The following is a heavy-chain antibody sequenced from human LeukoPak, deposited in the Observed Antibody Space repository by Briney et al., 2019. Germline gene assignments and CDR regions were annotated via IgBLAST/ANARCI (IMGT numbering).Heavy chain of an antibody. CDR2: ISGSGGST. D-gene: IGHD3-10*01. Sequence: GGSLRLSCAASGFTFSSYAMSWVRQAPGKGLEWVSAISGSGGSTYYADSVKGRFTISRDNSKNTLYLQMNSLRAEDTAVYYCANMGPAPYYYYYYYMDVWGKGTTVTVSS. V-gene: IGHV3-23*01. J-gene: IGHJ6*03. CDR3: ANMGPAPYYYYYYYMDV. CDR1: GFTFSSYA.